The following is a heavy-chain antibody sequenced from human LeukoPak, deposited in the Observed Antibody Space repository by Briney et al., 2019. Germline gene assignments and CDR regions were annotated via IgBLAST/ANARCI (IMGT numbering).Heavy chain of an antibody. CDR3: ARGDYSNYANWFDP. CDR1: GGSINNYY. CDR2: IYTSGTT. D-gene: IGHD4-11*01. V-gene: IGHV4-4*07. Sequence: SETLSLTCTVSGGSINNYYWSWIRQPAGKGLEWIGRIYTSGTTNYNPSLKSRATMSVDTSRNQFSLKLTSVTAADTAVYYCARGDYSNYANWFDPWGPGTLVTASS. J-gene: IGHJ5*02.